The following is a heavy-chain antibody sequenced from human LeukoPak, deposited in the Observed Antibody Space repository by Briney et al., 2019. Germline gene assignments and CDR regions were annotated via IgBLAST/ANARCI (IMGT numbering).Heavy chain of an antibody. J-gene: IGHJ4*02. Sequence: PGGSLRLSCVASGITLSTYWMGWVRQAPGNGLEWAANINEAGSEMYYVDSVKGRFTISRDNSKNSLYLQMNSLRAEDTAKYYCARVPGSSGYYDYWGQGTLVTVSS. D-gene: IGHD6-19*01. CDR2: INEAGSEM. V-gene: IGHV3-7*03. CDR1: GITLSTYW. CDR3: ARVPGSSGYYDY.